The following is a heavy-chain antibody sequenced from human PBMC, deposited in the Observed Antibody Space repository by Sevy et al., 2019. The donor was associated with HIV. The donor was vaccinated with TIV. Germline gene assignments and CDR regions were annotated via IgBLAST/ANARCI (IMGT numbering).Heavy chain of an antibody. D-gene: IGHD3-22*01. Sequence: SETLSLTCTVSGYSISSGYYWGWIRQPPGKGLEWIGSIYHSGSTYYNPSLKSRVTISVDTSKNQFSLKLSSVTAADTAVYYCARDNWYYDSSGYDYYYYGMDVWGQRTTVTDSS. CDR3: ARDNWYYDSSGYDYYYYGMDV. J-gene: IGHJ6*02. V-gene: IGHV4-38-2*02. CDR2: IYHSGST. CDR1: GYSISSGYY.